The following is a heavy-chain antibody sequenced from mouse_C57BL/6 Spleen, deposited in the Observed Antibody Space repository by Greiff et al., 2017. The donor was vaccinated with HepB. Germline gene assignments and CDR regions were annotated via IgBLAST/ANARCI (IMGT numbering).Heavy chain of an antibody. J-gene: IGHJ1*03. V-gene: IGHV1-69*01. CDR1: GYTFTSYW. CDR3: ASGGGYWYFDV. Sequence: QVHVKQPGAELVMPGASVKLSCKASGYTFTSYWMHWVKQRPGQGLEWIGEIDPSDSYTNYNQKFKGKSTLTVDKSSSTAYMQLSSLTSEDSAVYYCASGGGYWYFDVWGTGTTVTVSS. CDR2: IDPSDSYT.